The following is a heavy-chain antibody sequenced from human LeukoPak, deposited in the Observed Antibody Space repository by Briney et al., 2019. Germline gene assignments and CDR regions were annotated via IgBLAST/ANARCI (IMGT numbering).Heavy chain of an antibody. CDR1: GGSISSSSYL. V-gene: IGHV4-39*01. CDR3: ARTKDIWFGR. CDR2: IYYSGTT. J-gene: IGHJ5*02. Sequence: SETLSLTCTVSGGSISSSSYLWAWLRQTPGQGLEWIVCIYYSGTTYYNPSLNSRVTISVDTSKNQFSRKLYAVTAADTSVYYCARTKDIWFGRWGQRTLVTVS. D-gene: IGHD2-15*01.